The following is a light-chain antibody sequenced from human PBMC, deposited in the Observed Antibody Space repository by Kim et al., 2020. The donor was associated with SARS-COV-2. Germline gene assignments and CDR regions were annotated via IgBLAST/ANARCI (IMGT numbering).Light chain of an antibody. CDR2: DAS. V-gene: IGKV3-15*01. J-gene: IGKJ4*01. Sequence: EIVMTQSPATLSMFPGERATLSCRASQSVSDNLACYQQKPGQAPRLLIYDASTRATGIPARFSGSGSGTQFTLTISSLQSEDFAVYYCHQYNNWPLTFGGGSKVDIK. CDR3: HQYNNWPLT. CDR1: QSVSDN.